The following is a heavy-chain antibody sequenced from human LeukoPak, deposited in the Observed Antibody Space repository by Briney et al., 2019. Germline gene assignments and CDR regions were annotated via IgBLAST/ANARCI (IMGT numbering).Heavy chain of an antibody. CDR3: ARDQSFWSGYSTYYFDY. D-gene: IGHD3-3*01. Sequence: GGSLRLSCAASGFTFSSYSMNWVRQAPGKGLEWVSYISSSSSTIYYADSVKGRFTISRDNAKNSLYLQMNSLRAEDTAVYYCARDQSFWSGYSTYYFDYWGQGTLVTVSS. CDR1: GFTFSSYS. V-gene: IGHV3-48*01. J-gene: IGHJ4*02. CDR2: ISSSSSTI.